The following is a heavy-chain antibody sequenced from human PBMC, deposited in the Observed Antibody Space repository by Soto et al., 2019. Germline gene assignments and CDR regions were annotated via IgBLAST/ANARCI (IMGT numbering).Heavy chain of an antibody. Sequence: PSGTLSLTCAVYGGAFRGYYWSWVRQPPGKGLEWIGEINHSGSTNYNPPLKSRVTISVDTSKNQFSLKLSSVTAADTAVYYCARGGDLSIAAAGTATLDYWGQGTLVTVSS. CDR1: GGAFRGYY. CDR2: INHSGST. J-gene: IGHJ4*02. V-gene: IGHV4-34*01. CDR3: ARGGDLSIAAAGTATLDY. D-gene: IGHD6-13*01.